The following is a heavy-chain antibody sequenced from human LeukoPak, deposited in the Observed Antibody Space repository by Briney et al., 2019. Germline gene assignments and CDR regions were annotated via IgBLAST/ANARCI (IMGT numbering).Heavy chain of an antibody. CDR2: ISSSGSTI. CDR3: ARVDYYKTWGAFDI. J-gene: IGHJ3*02. CDR1: GFTFSNYA. D-gene: IGHD3-22*01. Sequence: GGSLRLPCAASGFTFSNYAMNWVRQAPGKGLEWVSYISSSGSTIYYADSVKGRFTISRDNAKNSLYLQMNSLRAEDTAVYYCARVDYYKTWGAFDIWGQGTMVTVSS. V-gene: IGHV3-48*03.